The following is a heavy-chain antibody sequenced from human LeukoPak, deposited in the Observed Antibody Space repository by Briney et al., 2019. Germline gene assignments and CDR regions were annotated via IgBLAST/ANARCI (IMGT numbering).Heavy chain of an antibody. CDR3: TSGRYDFWGQFDY. CDR1: GGSISSGGYY. CDR2: IYHSGST. V-gene: IGHV4-30-2*01. D-gene: IGHD3-3*01. J-gene: IGHJ4*02. Sequence: SETLSLTCTVSGGSISSGGYYWSWIRQPPGKGLEWIGYIYHSGSTYYNPSLKSRVTISVDRSKNQFSLKLSSVTAADTAVYYCTSGRYDFWGQFDYWGQGTLVTVSS.